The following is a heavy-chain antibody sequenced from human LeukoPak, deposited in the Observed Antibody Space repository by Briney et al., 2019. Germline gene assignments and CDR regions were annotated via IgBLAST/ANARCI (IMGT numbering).Heavy chain of an antibody. CDR2: NCTSGST. J-gene: IGHJ1*01. V-gene: IGHV4-38-2*01. D-gene: IGHD6-13*01. CDR3: ASTSKNTGYSSSWYAEYFQH. Sequence: SETLSLTCAVSGYSISSDYYRCWLRPPAGKGVGVIGRNCTSGSTNYNPSLKNRVTISVDTSKNQFSLKLSSVTAADTAVYYCASTSKNTGYSSSWYAEYFQHWCQGTLATVSS. CDR1: GYSISSDYY.